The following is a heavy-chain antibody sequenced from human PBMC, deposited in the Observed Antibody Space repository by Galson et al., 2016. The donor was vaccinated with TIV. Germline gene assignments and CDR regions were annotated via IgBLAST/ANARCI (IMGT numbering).Heavy chain of an antibody. V-gene: IGHV1-2*02. D-gene: IGHD3-22*01. Sequence: SVKVSCKASGYTFTGQYMHWVRQAPGQGLEWMGWINPNSGGPNYEQKFKGRVTMTRATSITTAYMELSRLRSDDTAVYYCARDDGSTSGSDFWGQGTLVSVSS. CDR1: GYTFTGQY. J-gene: IGHJ4*02. CDR2: INPNSGGP. CDR3: ARDDGSTSGSDF.